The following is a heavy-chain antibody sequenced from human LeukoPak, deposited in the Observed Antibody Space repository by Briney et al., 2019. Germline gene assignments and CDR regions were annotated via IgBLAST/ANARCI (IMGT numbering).Heavy chain of an antibody. J-gene: IGHJ5*02. CDR3: ARDRTYYYDGSGYYLFDP. CDR2: IYTSGST. D-gene: IGHD3-22*01. Sequence: PSETLSLTWTVSGGSIISYYWSWIRQPAGKGLEWIGRIYTSGSTNYNPSLKSRVTMSVDTSKNQFSLKLSSVTAADTAVYYCARDRTYYYDGSGYYLFDPWGQGTLVTVSS. CDR1: GGSIISYY. V-gene: IGHV4-4*07.